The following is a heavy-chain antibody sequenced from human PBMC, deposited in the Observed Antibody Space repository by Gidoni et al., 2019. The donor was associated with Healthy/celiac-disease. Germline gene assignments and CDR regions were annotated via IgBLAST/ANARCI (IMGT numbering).Heavy chain of an antibody. CDR2: ISYDGSNK. Sequence: QVQLVESGGGVVQPGRSLRLSCAASGFPFSSYGMHWVRQAPGKGLEWVAVISYDGSNKYYADSGKGRFTISRDNSKNTLYLQMNSLRAEDTAVYYCARDSGEYSSSSMFDYWGQGTLVTVSS. CDR1: GFPFSSYG. CDR3: ARDSGEYSSSSMFDY. V-gene: IGHV3-30*03. D-gene: IGHD6-6*01. J-gene: IGHJ4*02.